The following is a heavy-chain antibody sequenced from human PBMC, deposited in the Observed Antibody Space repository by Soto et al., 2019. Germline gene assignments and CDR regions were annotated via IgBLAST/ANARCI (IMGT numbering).Heavy chain of an antibody. CDR1: GGSISSGPYY. Sequence: QVQLQESGPGLVRPSQTLSLTCTVSGGSISSGPYYWNWIRQHPGKGLEGIGYIYYSGNTYYSPSLKSRVIISVDTSKNRVSLRLSAVTAADTAVYYCARGDYVYWFDPWGQGTLVTVSS. V-gene: IGHV4-31*03. CDR2: IYYSGNT. CDR3: ARGDYVYWFDP. J-gene: IGHJ5*02. D-gene: IGHD4-17*01.